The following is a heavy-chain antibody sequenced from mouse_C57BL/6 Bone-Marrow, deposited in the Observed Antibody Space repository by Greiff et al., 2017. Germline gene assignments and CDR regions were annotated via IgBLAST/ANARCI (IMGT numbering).Heavy chain of an antibody. V-gene: IGHV1-76*01. D-gene: IGHD1-1*02. CDR1: GYTFTSYC. Sequence: VQLQEPGAELVRPGASVKLSCKASGYTFTSYCIHWVKQRPGQGLEWIGRIYPGSGYTYYNEKFMGKATLTVEKSSSTAYMQLSSLTSEDSAVYFCARWADWGQGTLVTVSA. J-gene: IGHJ3*01. CDR2: IYPGSGYT. CDR3: ARWAD.